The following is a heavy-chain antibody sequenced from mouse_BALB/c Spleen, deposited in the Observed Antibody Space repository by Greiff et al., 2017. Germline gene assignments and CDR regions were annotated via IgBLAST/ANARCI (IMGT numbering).Heavy chain of an antibody. V-gene: IGHV5-17*02. J-gene: IGHJ2*01. D-gene: IGHD2-14*01. Sequence: VESGGGLVQPGGSRKLSCAASGFTFSSFGMHWVRQAPEKGLEWVAYISSGSSTIYYADTVKGRFTISRDNPKNTLFLQMTSLRSEDTAMYYCARGEDYRYDVDYWGQGTTLTVSS. CDR3: ARGEDYRYDVDY. CDR1: GFTFSSFG. CDR2: ISSGSSTI.